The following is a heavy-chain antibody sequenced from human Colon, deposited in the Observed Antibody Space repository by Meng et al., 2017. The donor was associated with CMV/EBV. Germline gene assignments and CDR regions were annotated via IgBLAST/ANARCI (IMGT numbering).Heavy chain of an antibody. CDR3: ARDPSLTWVAKRPDY. V-gene: IGHV3-30*04. Sequence: GLTRNSSAMHWVRQAPGKELEWLAVISYDGGDIYYADSVKGRFTISKDNSKNILYLEMNSLRREDTAVYYCARDPSLTWVAKRPDYWGQGTLVTVSS. CDR2: ISYDGGDI. CDR1: GLTRNSSA. D-gene: IGHD1-26*01. J-gene: IGHJ4*02.